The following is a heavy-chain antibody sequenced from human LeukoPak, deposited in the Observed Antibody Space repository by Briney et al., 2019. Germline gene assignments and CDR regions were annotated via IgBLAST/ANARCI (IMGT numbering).Heavy chain of an antibody. CDR2: ISGCGGST. CDR3: ARGKYYDILTSPIGHFDY. CDR1: GFTFSSYA. Sequence: PGGSLRLSCAASGFTFSSYAMSWVRQAPGQGLEWVSAISGCGGSTYYADSVKGRFTISRDNSKNTLYLQMNSLRAEGTAVYYCARGKYYDILTSPIGHFDYWGQGTLVTVSS. J-gene: IGHJ4*02. D-gene: IGHD3-9*01. V-gene: IGHV3-23*01.